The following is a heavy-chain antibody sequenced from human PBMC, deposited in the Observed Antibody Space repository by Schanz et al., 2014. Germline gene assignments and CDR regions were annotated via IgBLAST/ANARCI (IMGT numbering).Heavy chain of an antibody. Sequence: KKPGSSFQASFKASGSTFRNYGMSWVRQSPGQGLEWMGLISSYNGNTNYAQKVPGRVTRTTDTYTSTALMELRSRRSDYTVFYYGARQGYCSSDSCYFSGLHTYYNSMDVCGRGNTDTVSS. V-gene: IGHV1-18*01. CDR1: GSTFRNYG. CDR3: ARQGYCSSDSCYFSGLHTYYNSMDV. CDR2: ISSYNGNT. J-gene: IGHJ6*01. D-gene: IGHD2-2*01.